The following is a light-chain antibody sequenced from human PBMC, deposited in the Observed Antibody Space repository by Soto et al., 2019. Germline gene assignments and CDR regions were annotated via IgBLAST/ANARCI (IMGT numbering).Light chain of an antibody. CDR1: QTVTNDY. V-gene: IGKV3-20*01. Sequence: EIVMTQSPATLSVSPGERATLSCRASQTVTNDYLAWYQQKDGQAPRPLIYDASTRATGVPDRFSGSGSGPEYTLTITRLEPEDFAVYSCQQYGSSPISFGQGTRLEI. J-gene: IGKJ5*01. CDR2: DAS. CDR3: QQYGSSPIS.